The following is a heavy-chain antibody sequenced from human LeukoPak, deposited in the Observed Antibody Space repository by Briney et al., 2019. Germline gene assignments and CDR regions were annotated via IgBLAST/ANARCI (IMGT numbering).Heavy chain of an antibody. CDR1: GFTFSSYS. V-gene: IGHV3-21*01. CDR3: AREDTDIVVVPAANHFDY. J-gene: IGHJ4*02. D-gene: IGHD2-2*01. Sequence: GGSLRLSCAASGFTFSSYSMNWVRQAPGKGLEWVSSISSSSYIYYADSVKGRFTISRDNAKNSLYPQMNSLRAEDTAVYYCAREDTDIVVVPAANHFDYWGQGTLVTVSS. CDR2: ISSSSYI.